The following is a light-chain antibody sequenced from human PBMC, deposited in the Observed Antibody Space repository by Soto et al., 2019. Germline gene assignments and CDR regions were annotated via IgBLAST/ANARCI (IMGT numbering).Light chain of an antibody. CDR1: QSVRTN. J-gene: IGKJ2*01. Sequence: EKVMTQSPATLSVPPGERVTLSSRASQSVRTNLVWYQQSPGQPPRLLIYGASDRVAGVPDRLSGSGSGTDFTLTISGLQSEDCAVYYCQQYNEWPRTFGQGTKLEIK. V-gene: IGKV3-15*01. CDR2: GAS. CDR3: QQYNEWPRT.